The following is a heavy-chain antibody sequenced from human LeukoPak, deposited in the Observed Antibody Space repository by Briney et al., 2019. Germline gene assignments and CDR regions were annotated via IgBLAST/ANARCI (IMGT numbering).Heavy chain of an antibody. Sequence: ASVKVSCKASGGTFSSYAISWVRQAPGQGLEWMGWISAYNGNTNYAQKLQGRVTMTTDTSTSTAYMELRSLRSDDTAVYYCARNYYDYVWGSYRLMGYFDYWGQGTLVTVSS. CDR1: GGTFSSYA. CDR2: ISAYNGNT. J-gene: IGHJ4*02. CDR3: ARNYYDYVWGSYRLMGYFDY. V-gene: IGHV1-18*01. D-gene: IGHD3-16*02.